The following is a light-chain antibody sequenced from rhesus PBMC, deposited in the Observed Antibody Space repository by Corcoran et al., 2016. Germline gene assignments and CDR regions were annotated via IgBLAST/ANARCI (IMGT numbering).Light chain of an antibody. J-gene: IGKJ1*01. CDR3: QQYYSTPWT. CDR1: QSLLYSSNNKNY. CDR2: WES. V-gene: IGKV4-1*01. Sequence: DIVMTQSPDSLAVSLGERVTINCKSSQSLLYSSNNKNYLAWYQQKPGQAPKLLIYWESTRESGVPNRVSGSGSGTDFPLTISGLQAEDVAVYYCQQYYSTPWTFGQGTKVEIK.